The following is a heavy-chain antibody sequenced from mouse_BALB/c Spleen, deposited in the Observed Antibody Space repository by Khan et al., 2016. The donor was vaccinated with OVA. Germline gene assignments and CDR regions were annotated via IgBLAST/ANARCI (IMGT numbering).Heavy chain of an antibody. V-gene: IGHV9-2-1*01. CDR3: AFNWDYAMDY. Sequence: QFQLVQSGPELKKPGETVKISCKASGYTFTDYSMHWVKQAPGKGLKWMGWINTETGEPTYADDFKGRFAFSLETSASTAYLQINNLKNEDTATYFCAFNWDYAMDYWGQGTSVTVSS. CDR2: INTETGEP. D-gene: IGHD4-1*01. CDR1: GYTFTDYS. J-gene: IGHJ4*01.